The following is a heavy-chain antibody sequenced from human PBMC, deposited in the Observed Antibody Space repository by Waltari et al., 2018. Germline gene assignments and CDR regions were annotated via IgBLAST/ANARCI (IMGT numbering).Heavy chain of an antibody. J-gene: IGHJ4*02. D-gene: IGHD3-22*01. CDR1: GYTFSSYA. CDR2: IIPIFGTA. V-gene: IGHV1-69*13. CDR3: ASGQEDYYDSSGSHFDY. Sequence: QVQLVQSGAEVKKPGAPVKVSCQASGYTFSSYAISWVRQAPGQGLEWMGGIIPIFGTANYAQKFQGRVTITADESTSTAYMELSSLRSEDTAVYYCASGQEDYYDSSGSHFDYWGQGTLVTVSS.